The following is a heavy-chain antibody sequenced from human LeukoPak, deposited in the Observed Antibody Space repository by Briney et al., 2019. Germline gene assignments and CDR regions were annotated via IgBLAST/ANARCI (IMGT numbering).Heavy chain of an antibody. V-gene: IGHV1-3*01. CDR3: ARDSGSSSWYNY. CDR1: GYTFTSYA. Sequence: ASVKVSCKASGYTFTSYAMHWVRQAPGQRLEWMGWTNAGNGNTKYSQKFQGRVTITRDTSASTAYMELSSLRSEDTAVYYCARDSGSSSWYNYWGQGTLVTVSS. J-gene: IGHJ4*02. D-gene: IGHD6-13*01. CDR2: TNAGNGNT.